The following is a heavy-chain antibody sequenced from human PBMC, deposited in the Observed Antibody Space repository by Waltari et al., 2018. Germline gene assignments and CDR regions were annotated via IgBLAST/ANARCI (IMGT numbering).Heavy chain of an antibody. CDR3: ARSGYDSTEGWLDP. D-gene: IGHD3-22*01. CDR1: GASVSGGSYF. CDR2: IYTTGRT. J-gene: IGHJ5*02. Sequence: QVQLQESGPGLVKPSQPLSLTCTVPGASVSGGSYFWNWIRQPAGKGLEWIARIYTTGRTDYNPSLQSRVTISADTSKNELSLKMSSVTAADTAVYYCARSGYDSTEGWLDPWGPGTLVTVSS. V-gene: IGHV4-61*02.